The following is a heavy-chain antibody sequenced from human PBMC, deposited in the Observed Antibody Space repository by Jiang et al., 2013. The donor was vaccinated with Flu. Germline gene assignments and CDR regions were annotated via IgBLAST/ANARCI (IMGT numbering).Heavy chain of an antibody. V-gene: IGHV1-3*01. CDR1: GYTFTSYA. CDR3: ARDMDITDAFDI. D-gene: IGHD2-2*03. Sequence: SGAEVKKPGASVKVSCKASGYTFTSYAMHWVRQAPGQRLEWMGWINAGNGNTKYSQKFQGRVTITRDTSASTAYMELSSLRSEDTAVYYCARDMDITDAFDIWGQGTMVTVS. J-gene: IGHJ3*02. CDR2: INAGNGNT.